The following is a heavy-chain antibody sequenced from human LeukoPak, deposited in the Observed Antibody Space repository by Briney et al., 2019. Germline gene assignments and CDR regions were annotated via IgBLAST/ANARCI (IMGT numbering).Heavy chain of an antibody. J-gene: IGHJ3*02. CDR2: IYNSGST. Sequence: SETLSLTCTVSGGSFSSGDYYWSWIRQPPGKGLVWIGYIYNSGSTYYNPSLKSRVTISVDTSKNQFSLKLSSVTAADTAVYYCASCYGGNGPDAFDIWGQGTMVTVSS. V-gene: IGHV4-30-4*08. CDR3: ASCYGGNGPDAFDI. CDR1: GGSFSSGDYY. D-gene: IGHD4-23*01.